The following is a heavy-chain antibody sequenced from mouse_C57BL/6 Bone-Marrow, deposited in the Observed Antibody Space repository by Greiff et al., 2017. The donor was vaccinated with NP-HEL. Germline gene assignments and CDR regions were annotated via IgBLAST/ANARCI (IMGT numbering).Heavy chain of an antibody. V-gene: IGHV5-4*01. J-gene: IGHJ3*01. Sequence: EVKVVESGGGLVKPGGSLKLSCAASGFTFSSYAMSWVRQTPEKRLEWVATISDGGSYTYYPDNVKGRFTISRDNAKNNLYLQMSHLKSEDTAMYYCARELGREEAWFAYWGQGTLVTVSA. CDR2: ISDGGSYT. D-gene: IGHD4-1*01. CDR3: ARELGREEAWFAY. CDR1: GFTFSSYA.